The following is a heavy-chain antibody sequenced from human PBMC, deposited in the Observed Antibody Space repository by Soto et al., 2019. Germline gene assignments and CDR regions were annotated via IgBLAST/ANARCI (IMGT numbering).Heavy chain of an antibody. Sequence: QGQLVESGGGVVQPGRSLRLYCAASGFTFSTHAMHWVRQAPGKGLECVAIVSFDGSNKYYADSVKGRFAISRDNSKNTLYLQMSGLTPEDTAVYYCARDQTGITTTGGGRIDHWGQGTLVTVSS. CDR3: ARDQTGITTTGGGRIDH. V-gene: IGHV3-30*09. D-gene: IGHD1-20*01. J-gene: IGHJ4*02. CDR1: GFTFSTHA. CDR2: VSFDGSNK.